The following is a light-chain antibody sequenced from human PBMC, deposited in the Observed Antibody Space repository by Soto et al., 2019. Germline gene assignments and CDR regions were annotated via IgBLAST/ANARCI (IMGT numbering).Light chain of an antibody. CDR1: RTISSY. V-gene: IGKV1-39*01. CDR3: PQSYSSPRT. CDR2: GGS. J-gene: IGKJ2*02. Sequence: EIQMTQSPSSMSASVGDRVTISCRASRTISSYLIWYQQKPGKAPQLLMYGGSTLQSGVSSRFSGSGFGTDFTLTITNLQPEDFATYYCPQSYSSPRTFGQGTKIDIK.